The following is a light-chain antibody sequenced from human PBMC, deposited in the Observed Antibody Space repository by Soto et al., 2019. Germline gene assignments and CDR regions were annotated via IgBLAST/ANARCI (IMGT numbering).Light chain of an antibody. J-gene: IGLJ1*01. Sequence: QSALTQSPSASGSPGQSVTISCTGTSSDIGGYNSVSWYQQHPGKAPKVMIYDVTKRPSGVPDRFSGSKSGNTASLTVSALHAEDDADYYCSSYTDRKHFVFGTGTKLTVL. CDR3: SSYTDRKHFV. CDR1: SSDIGGYNS. V-gene: IGLV2-8*01. CDR2: DVT.